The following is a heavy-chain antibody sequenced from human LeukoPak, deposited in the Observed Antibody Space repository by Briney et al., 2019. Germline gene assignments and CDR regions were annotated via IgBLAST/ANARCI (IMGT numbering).Heavy chain of an antibody. J-gene: IGHJ5*02. CDR1: GYAFSDYY. CDR2: INPSGSST. CDR3: ARDNSVGDIAWWFDP. Sequence: WASVTVSCKASGYAFSDYYIHWLRQAPGQGLEWMGLINPSGSSTLYAQKFQGRVTMTRDMSTTTDYMELSSLRSEDTAVYYCARDNSVGDIAWWFDPWGQGTLVTVSS. V-gene: IGHV1-46*01. D-gene: IGHD3-16*02.